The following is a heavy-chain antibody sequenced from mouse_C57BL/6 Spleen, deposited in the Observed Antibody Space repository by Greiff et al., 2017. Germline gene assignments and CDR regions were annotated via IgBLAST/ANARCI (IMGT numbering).Heavy chain of an antibody. V-gene: IGHV1-53*01. CDR2: INPSNGGT. D-gene: IGHD1-1*01. J-gene: IGHJ4*01. CDR3: ARDYYGSSSYYYAMDY. Sequence: QVQLQQPGTELVKPGASVKLSCKASGYTFTSYWMHWVKQRPGQGLEWIGNINPSNGGTNYNEKFKSKATLTVDKSSSTAYMQLSSLTSEDSAVYYCARDYYGSSSYYYAMDYWGQGTSVTVSS. CDR1: GYTFTSYW.